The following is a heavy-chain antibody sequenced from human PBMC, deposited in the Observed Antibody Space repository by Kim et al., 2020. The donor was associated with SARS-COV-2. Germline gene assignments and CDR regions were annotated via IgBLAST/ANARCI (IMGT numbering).Heavy chain of an antibody. CDR1: GYSFTSYW. J-gene: IGHJ6*02. CDR2: IDPSDSYT. V-gene: IGHV5-10-1*01. Sequence: GESLKISCKGSGYSFTSYWISWVRQMPGKGLEWMGRIDPSDSYTNYSPSFQGHVTISADKSISTAYLQWNSLKASDTAMYYCARGCSSTSCYYGMDVWGQGTTVTVSS. D-gene: IGHD2-2*01. CDR3: ARGCSSTSCYYGMDV.